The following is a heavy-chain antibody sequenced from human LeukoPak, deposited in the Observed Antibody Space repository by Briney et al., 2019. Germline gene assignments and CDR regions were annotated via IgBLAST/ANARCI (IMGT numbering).Heavy chain of an antibody. J-gene: IGHJ4*02. Sequence: SVKVSCKASGYTFSSYAISWVRQAPGQGLEWMGRIIPIFGTANYAQKFQGRVTITTDESTSTAYMELSSLRSEDTAVYYCARGRNRYGDYLPGDYWGQGTLVTVSS. CDR3: ARGRNRYGDYLPGDY. D-gene: IGHD4-17*01. V-gene: IGHV1-69*05. CDR2: IIPIFGTA. CDR1: GYTFSSYA.